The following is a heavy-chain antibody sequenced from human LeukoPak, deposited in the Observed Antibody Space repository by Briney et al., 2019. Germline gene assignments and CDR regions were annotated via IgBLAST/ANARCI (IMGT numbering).Heavy chain of an antibody. V-gene: IGHV4-34*01. CDR1: GGSISSYY. CDR2: INHSGST. J-gene: IGHJ4*02. D-gene: IGHD2-15*01. CDR3: ARGCSGGSCYPAHFDY. Sequence: SSETLSLTCTVSGGSISSYYWSWIRQPPGKGLEWIAEINHSGSTNYSPSLKSRVTISVDTSKNQFALKLSSVTAADTAVYYCARGCSGGSCYPAHFDYWGQGTLVTVS.